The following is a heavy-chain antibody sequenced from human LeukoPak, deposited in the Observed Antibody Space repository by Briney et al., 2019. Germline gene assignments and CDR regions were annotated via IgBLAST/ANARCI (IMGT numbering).Heavy chain of an antibody. CDR2: ITATGDTA. D-gene: IGHD6-19*01. CDR3: AGDRNSDWYSPLDY. J-gene: IGHJ4*02. CDR1: GFTFSSYA. V-gene: IGHV3-23*01. Sequence: QSGGSLRLSCAASGFTFSSYAMSWVRQAPGKGLEWVAIITATGDTAYYADSVKGRFTISRDNSRNTVYMQMDSLRAEDTAIYYCAGDRNSDWYSPLDYWGQGSQVTVSS.